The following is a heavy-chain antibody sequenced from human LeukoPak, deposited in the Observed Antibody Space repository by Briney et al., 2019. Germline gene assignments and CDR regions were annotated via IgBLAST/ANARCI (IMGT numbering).Heavy chain of an antibody. J-gene: IGHJ5*02. CDR3: ARSPYGSGSYHWFDP. Sequence: ASVKVSCKASGGTFSSCAISWVRQAPGQGLEWMGGIIPIFGTANYAQKFQGRVTITADESTSTAYMELSSLRSEDTAVYYCARSPYGSGSYHWFDPWGQGTPVTVSS. CDR1: GGTFSSCA. CDR2: IIPIFGTA. D-gene: IGHD3-10*01. V-gene: IGHV1-69*13.